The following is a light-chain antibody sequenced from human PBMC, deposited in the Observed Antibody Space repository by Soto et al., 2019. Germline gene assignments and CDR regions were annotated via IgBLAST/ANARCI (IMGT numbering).Light chain of an antibody. CDR2: AAS. CDR3: HERYGTRFP. V-gene: IGKV1-39*01. J-gene: IGKJ3*01. Sequence: DIQMTQSPSSLSASVGDRVTITCRASQSISSYLNLNQQKPGQAPKLLIYAASSLHSGVPSRFSGSRSGTDFTLTIRSLRPEVFANYYWHERYGTRFPLGAGTKVGI. CDR1: QSISSY.